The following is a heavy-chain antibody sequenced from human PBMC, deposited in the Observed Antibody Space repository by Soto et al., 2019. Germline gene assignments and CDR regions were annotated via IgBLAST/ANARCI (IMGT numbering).Heavy chain of an antibody. CDR2: IYYSGST. Sequence: PXETLSLTCTVAGGSISSSSYYWGWIRQPPGKGLEWIGSIYYSGSTYYNPSLKSRVTISVDTSKNQFSLKLSSVTAADTAVYYCARLMVRGVIPAGHWGQGTLVTVSS. D-gene: IGHD3-10*01. CDR3: ARLMVRGVIPAGH. CDR1: GGSISSSSYY. V-gene: IGHV4-39*01. J-gene: IGHJ4*02.